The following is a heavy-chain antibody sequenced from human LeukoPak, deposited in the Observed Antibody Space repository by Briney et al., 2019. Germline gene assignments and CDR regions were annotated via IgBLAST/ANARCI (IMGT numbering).Heavy chain of an antibody. CDR1: GFTFSSYE. CDR2: ISTSGRIK. CDR3: AELGITMIGGV. V-gene: IGHV3-48*03. D-gene: IGHD3-10*02. J-gene: IGHJ6*04. Sequence: GGSLRLSCAASGFTFSSYEMNWVRQAPGKGLEWVSYISTSGRIKHYADSVKGRFTISRDNAKNSLYLQMNSLRAEDTAVYYCAELGITMIGGVWGKGTTVTISS.